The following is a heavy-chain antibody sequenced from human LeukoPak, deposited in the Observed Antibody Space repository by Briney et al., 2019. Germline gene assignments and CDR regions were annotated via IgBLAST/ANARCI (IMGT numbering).Heavy chain of an antibody. V-gene: IGHV4-59*12. J-gene: IGHJ4*02. CDR3: ARVTGYMTEDYFDY. D-gene: IGHD6-13*01. CDR1: GGSISNKY. CDR2: IYYSGST. Sequence: SETLSLTCTVSGGSISNKYWSWIRQPPGKGLEWIGYIYYSGSTNYNPSLKSRVTILVDTSKNQFSLKLNSVTAADTAVYYCARVTGYMTEDYFDYWGQGTLITVSS.